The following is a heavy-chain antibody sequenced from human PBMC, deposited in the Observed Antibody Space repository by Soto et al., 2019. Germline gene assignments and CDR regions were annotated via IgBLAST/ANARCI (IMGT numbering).Heavy chain of an antibody. CDR3: IHSRCGGDCLRSYSSPYYYGLDV. CDR2: IYWDDDK. Sequence: QITLKESGPTLVKPTQTLTLTCSVSGFSLNTGGLGVGWIRQPPGKALEWLALIYWDDDKRYSPSLRNRLSIRKDTSNHLVVFTITNRDPVDTATYYCIHSRCGGDCLRSYSSPYYYGLDVWGQGTTVTVSS. V-gene: IGHV2-5*02. CDR1: GFSLNTGGLG. D-gene: IGHD2-21*02. J-gene: IGHJ6*02.